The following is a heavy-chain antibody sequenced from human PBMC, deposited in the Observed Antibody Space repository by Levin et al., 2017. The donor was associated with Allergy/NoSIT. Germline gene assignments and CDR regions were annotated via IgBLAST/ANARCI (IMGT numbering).Heavy chain of an antibody. J-gene: IGHJ4*02. CDR1: GFTFSSYE. Sequence: GGSLRLSCAASGFTFSSYEMNWVRRAPGKGLEWVSYISSTGSTIYSADSVKGRFTISRDNAKNSLYLHMNSLRAAATAVYSCSRQLGNFWSGYNYFDYWGQGTLVTVSS. CDR3: SRQLGNFWSGYNYFDY. V-gene: IGHV3-48*03. D-gene: IGHD3-3*01. CDR2: ISSTGSTI.